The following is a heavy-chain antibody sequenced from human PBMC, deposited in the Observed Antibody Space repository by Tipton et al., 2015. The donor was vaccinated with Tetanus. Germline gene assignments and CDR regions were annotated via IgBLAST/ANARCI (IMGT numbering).Heavy chain of an antibody. D-gene: IGHD6-19*01. J-gene: IGHJ6*02. CDR2: IHYSGDT. CDR1: GGSISGYY. V-gene: IGHV4-59*01. Sequence: PGLVKPSETLSLTCTVSGGSISGYYWSWIRQPPGKGLEWIGYIHYSGDTNYNYNPSLQSRLTISVDTSKNQFSLKLSSVTAADTAVYYCARAEYSSGWFSTDRDYYYGMDVWGQGTTVTVSS. CDR3: ARAEYSSGWFSTDRDYYYGMDV.